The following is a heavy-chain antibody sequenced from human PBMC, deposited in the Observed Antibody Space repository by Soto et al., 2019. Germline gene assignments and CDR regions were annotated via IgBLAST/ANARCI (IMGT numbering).Heavy chain of an antibody. CDR1: GFIFSSYV. V-gene: IGHV3-64D*08. CDR3: VKEEYSSSSYFDY. CDR2: ISSNGGST. D-gene: IGHD6-6*01. Sequence: WGSLRLSCSASGFIFSSYVMHWVRQAPGKGLEYVSGISSNGGSTYYADSVKGRFTISRDNSKNTLYLQMSSLRAEDTAVYYCVKEEYSSSSYFDYWGQGTLVTVSS. J-gene: IGHJ4*02.